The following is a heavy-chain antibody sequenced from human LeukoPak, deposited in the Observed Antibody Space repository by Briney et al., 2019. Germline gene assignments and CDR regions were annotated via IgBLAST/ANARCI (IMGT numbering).Heavy chain of an antibody. Sequence: ASVKVSCKTSGYTFSAFYMHWVRQAPGQGLEWMGWINPNSGGTNYAQKFQGRVTMTRDTSISTAYMELSRLRSDDTAVYYCARDMELRYFDWLPTNDAFDIWGQGTMVTVSS. V-gene: IGHV1-2*02. CDR3: ARDMELRYFDWLPTNDAFDI. CDR1: GYTFSAFY. CDR2: INPNSGGT. J-gene: IGHJ3*02. D-gene: IGHD3-9*01.